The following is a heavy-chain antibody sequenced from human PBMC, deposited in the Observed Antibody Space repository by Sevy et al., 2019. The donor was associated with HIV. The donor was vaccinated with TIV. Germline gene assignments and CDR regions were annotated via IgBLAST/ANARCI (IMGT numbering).Heavy chain of an antibody. Sequence: ASVKVSCKASGYTFTSYGISWVRQAPGQGLEWMGWISAYNGNTNYAQKLQGRVTMTTDTSTSTAYMGLRSLRSDETAVYYCARDRWIYYDSSGYDNWFDPWGQGTLVTVSS. V-gene: IGHV1-18*01. CDR1: GYTFTSYG. CDR3: ARDRWIYYDSSGYDNWFDP. D-gene: IGHD3-22*01. J-gene: IGHJ5*02. CDR2: ISAYNGNT.